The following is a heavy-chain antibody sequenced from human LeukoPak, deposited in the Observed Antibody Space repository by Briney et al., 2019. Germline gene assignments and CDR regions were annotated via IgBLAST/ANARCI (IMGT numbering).Heavy chain of an antibody. Sequence: GGSLRLSCAASGFTFSTYWMHWVRQAPGKGLVWVSHINSGGSSTSYADSVKGRFTISRDNAKNTLYLQMNSLRAEDTAVYYCARDRYSSAWYEEWGQGTLVTVSS. CDR3: ARDRYSSAWYEE. J-gene: IGHJ4*02. CDR2: INSGGSST. CDR1: GFTFSTYW. V-gene: IGHV3-74*01. D-gene: IGHD6-19*01.